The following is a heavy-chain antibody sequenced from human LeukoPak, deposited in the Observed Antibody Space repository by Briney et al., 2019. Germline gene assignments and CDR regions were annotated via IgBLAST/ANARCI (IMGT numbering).Heavy chain of an antibody. V-gene: IGHV1-2*02. J-gene: IGHJ4*02. CDR1: GYTFTGYY. D-gene: IGHD6-19*01. CDR2: INPNSGGT. CDR3: ARDSSGTPFDY. Sequence: ASVTVSCKASGYTFTGYYMHWVRQAPGQGLEWMGWINPNSGGTNYAQKFQGRVTMTRDTSISTAYMELSRLRSDGTAVYYCARDSSGTPFDYWGQGTLVTVSS.